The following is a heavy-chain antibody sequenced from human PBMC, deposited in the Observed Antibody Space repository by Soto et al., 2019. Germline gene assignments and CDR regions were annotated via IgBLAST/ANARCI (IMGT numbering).Heavy chain of an antibody. CDR1: GFTFSSSS. V-gene: IGHV1-58*01. CDR2: IVVGSGDT. Sequence: SVKVSCKASGFTFSSSSVQWVRQARGQRLEWIGWIVVGSGDTNYAQKFQERVTITRDMSTTTAYMDLSSLRSEDTAVYYCAAERLLYGMGGWGQGTTVTV. CDR3: AAERLLYGMGG. J-gene: IGHJ6*02.